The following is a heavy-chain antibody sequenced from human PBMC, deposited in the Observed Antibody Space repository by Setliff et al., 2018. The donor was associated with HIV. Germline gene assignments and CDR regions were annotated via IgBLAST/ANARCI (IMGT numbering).Heavy chain of an antibody. D-gene: IGHD3-22*01. CDR3: ARVDMGYYYDSSGYSHFDH. Sequence: GETLKISCKGSGYSFPTYWIAWVRQMPGKGLEWMGVIYPDESASSYSPSFRGQVTISADKSINTAYLQWSSLKASDTAMYYCARVDMGYYYDSSGYSHFDHWGQGTLVTVS. J-gene: IGHJ4*02. CDR1: GYSFPTYW. CDR2: IYPDESAS. V-gene: IGHV5-51*01.